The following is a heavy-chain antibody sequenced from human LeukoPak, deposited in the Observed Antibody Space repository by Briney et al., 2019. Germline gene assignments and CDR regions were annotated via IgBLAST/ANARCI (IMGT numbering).Heavy chain of an antibody. V-gene: IGHV1-69*01. Sequence: SVKVSCKASGGTFSSYAISWVRQAPGQGLEWMGGIIPIFGTANYAQKFQGRVTITADESTSTAYMELSSLRSEDTAVYYCAREGDYDSSGYYPYFDYWGQGTLVTVSS. J-gene: IGHJ4*02. CDR3: AREGDYDSSGYYPYFDY. D-gene: IGHD3-22*01. CDR1: GGTFSSYA. CDR2: IIPIFGTA.